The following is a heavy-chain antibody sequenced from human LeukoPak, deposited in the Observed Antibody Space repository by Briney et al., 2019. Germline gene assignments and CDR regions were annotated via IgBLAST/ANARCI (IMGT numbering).Heavy chain of an antibody. Sequence: GGSLRLSCTASGFAFNEYSLNWVRQAPGKGLEWVSAISGRGANTYYADSVKGRFTISRDNSKNTLYMQMNSLRAEDTAVYYCAKAVVIVPTATPFDYWGQGTLVTVSS. V-gene: IGHV3-23*01. CDR3: AKAVVIVPTATPFDY. D-gene: IGHD2-2*01. CDR1: GFAFNEYS. J-gene: IGHJ4*02. CDR2: ISGRGANT.